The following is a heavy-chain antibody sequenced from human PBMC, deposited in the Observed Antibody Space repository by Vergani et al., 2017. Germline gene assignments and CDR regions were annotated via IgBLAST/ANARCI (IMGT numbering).Heavy chain of an antibody. CDR1: GFTFTNYG. Sequence: QVQLVESGGGVVQPGGSLRLSCAASGFTFTNYGMHWVRQAPGKGLEWVAFTRYDGIVEYYGDSVRGRFTISRDNSKNTPYLQMNRLRPEDTAVYYCATAGAAYCRGASCYDFFEYWGQGTLVTVAS. CDR3: ATAGAAYCRGASCYDFFEY. J-gene: IGHJ4*02. D-gene: IGHD2-15*01. V-gene: IGHV3-30*02. CDR2: TRYDGIVE.